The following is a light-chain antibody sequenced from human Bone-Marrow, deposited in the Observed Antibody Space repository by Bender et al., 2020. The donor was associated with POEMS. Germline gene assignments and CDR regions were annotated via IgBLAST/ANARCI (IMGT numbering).Light chain of an antibody. CDR1: SSDVGSYNL. Sequence: QSALTQPASVSGSPGQSITVSCTGTSSDVGSYNLVSWYQQHPGKAPKLMIYEGDKRPSGVSNRFSGSKSGNTASLTISGLQAEDEADYYCCSCAGRSTFVFGTGTKVTVL. CDR3: CSCAGRSTFV. J-gene: IGLJ1*01. V-gene: IGLV2-23*03. CDR2: EGD.